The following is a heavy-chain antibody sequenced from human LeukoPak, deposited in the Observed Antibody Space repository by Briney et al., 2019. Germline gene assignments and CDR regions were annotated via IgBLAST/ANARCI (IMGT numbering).Heavy chain of an antibody. CDR3: AREARYCSSSSCDYFDY. D-gene: IGHD2-2*01. J-gene: IGHJ4*02. Sequence: PGGSLRLSCAASGFTFSSYTMNWVRQAPGKGLEWVSSISSSSSYLYQADSVKGRFTISRDNAKNSLYLQMNSLRAEDTAVYYCAREARYCSSSSCDYFDYWGQGTLVTVSS. CDR1: GFTFSSYT. V-gene: IGHV3-21*01. CDR2: ISSSSSYL.